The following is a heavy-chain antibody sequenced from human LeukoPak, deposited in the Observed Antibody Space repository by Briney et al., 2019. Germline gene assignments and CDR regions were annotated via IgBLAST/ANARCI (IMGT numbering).Heavy chain of an antibody. V-gene: IGHV4-59*02. Sequence: PSETLSLTCTVSGGSVSSYYWSWIRQPPAKGLEYIGYIYYIGITNYNPSLKSRVTISVDTSKNQFSLELSSVSAADTAIYYCARESFQAFDIWGQGTLVTVSS. CDR3: ARESFQAFDI. D-gene: IGHD1-26*01. CDR2: IYYIGIT. CDR1: GGSVSSYY. J-gene: IGHJ3*02.